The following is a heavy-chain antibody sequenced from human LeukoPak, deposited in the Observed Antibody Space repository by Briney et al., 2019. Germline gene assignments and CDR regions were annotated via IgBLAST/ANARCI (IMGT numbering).Heavy chain of an antibody. CDR2: ISSSGSTI. CDR3: ARATVVVVAATKSSYYMDV. J-gene: IGHJ6*03. V-gene: IGHV3-11*01. Sequence: GGSLRLSCAASGFTFSDYYMSWIRQAPGKGLEGVSYISSSGSTIYYADSVKGRFTISRDNAKNSLYLQMNSLRAEDTAVYYCARATVVVVAATKSSYYMDVWGKGTTVTVSS. D-gene: IGHD2-15*01. CDR1: GFTFSDYY.